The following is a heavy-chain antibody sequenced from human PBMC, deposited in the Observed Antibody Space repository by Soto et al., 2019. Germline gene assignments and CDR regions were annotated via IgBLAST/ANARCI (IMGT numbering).Heavy chain of an antibody. CDR2: IVVGSGNT. D-gene: IGHD2-15*01. Sequence: ASVKVSCKASGFTFTSSAMQWVRHARGQRLEWIGWIVVGSGNTNYAQKFQERVTITRDMSTSTAYMELSSLRSEDTAVYYCAADLRHCSGGSCYHWGQGTLVTVSS. CDR3: AADLRHCSGGSCYH. V-gene: IGHV1-58*02. CDR1: GFTFTSSA. J-gene: IGHJ5*02.